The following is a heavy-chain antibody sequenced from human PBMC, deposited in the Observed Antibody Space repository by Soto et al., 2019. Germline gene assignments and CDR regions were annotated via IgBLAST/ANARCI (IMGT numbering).Heavy chain of an antibody. V-gene: IGHV4-4*02. CDR3: ERGLSTLSPFAY. CDR2: IYHSGST. Sequence: SETLSLTCAVSGGSISSTNWWSWVRQPPGKGLEWIGEIYHSGSTNYNPSLKSRVTISVDKSKNQFSLKLSSVTAADTAGYYYERGLSTLSPFAYWGQGTLVPVSS. D-gene: IGHD3-16*02. J-gene: IGHJ4*02. CDR1: GGSISSTNW.